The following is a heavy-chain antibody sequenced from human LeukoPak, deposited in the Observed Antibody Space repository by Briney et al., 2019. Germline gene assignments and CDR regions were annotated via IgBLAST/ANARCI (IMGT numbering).Heavy chain of an antibody. D-gene: IGHD6-13*01. V-gene: IGHV1-18*01. CDR1: GYTFTTYI. J-gene: IGHJ4*02. CDR3: ARSDEIAADN. Sequence: ASVKVSCKASGYTFTTYIIHWVRQAPGQGPEWMGWISAYNGNTNYAQKLQGRVTMTTDTSTSTAYMELRSLRSDDTAVYYCARSDEIAADNWGQGTLVTVSS. CDR2: ISAYNGNT.